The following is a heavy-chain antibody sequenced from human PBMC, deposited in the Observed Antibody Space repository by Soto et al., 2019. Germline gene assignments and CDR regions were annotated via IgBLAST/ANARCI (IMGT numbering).Heavy chain of an antibody. CDR2: IYSGGST. Sequence: GESLKISCAASGFTVSSNYMSWVRQAPGKGLEWVSVIYSGGSTYYADSVKGRFTISRDNSKNTLYLQMNSLRAEDTAVYYCARERGPIGAFDIWGQGTMVTVSS. CDR1: GFTVSSNY. CDR3: ARERGPIGAFDI. V-gene: IGHV3-53*01. J-gene: IGHJ3*02.